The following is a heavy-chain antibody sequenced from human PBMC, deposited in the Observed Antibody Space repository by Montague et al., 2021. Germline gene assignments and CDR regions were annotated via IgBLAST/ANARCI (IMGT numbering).Heavy chain of an antibody. CDR1: SGSIFHAH. D-gene: IGHD3-10*01. J-gene: IGHJ5*02. Sequence: SETLSLTCTVSSGSIFHAHWSWVRQPPGKGLEWLGSMFYGGATSNNPSLKSRVTMSIDTSTNQFSLKLSFVTAADTAVYYCAKQDYFVSGTSYKGFDPWSQGILVTVPS. V-gene: IGHV4-59*08. CDR3: AKQDYFVSGTSYKGFDP. CDR2: MFYGGAT.